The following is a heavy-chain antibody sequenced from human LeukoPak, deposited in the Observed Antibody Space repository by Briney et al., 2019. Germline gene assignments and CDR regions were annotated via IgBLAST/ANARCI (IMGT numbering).Heavy chain of an antibody. J-gene: IGHJ4*02. Sequence: ASVRVSCKASGYTFSSYAMHWVRQAPGQGLEWMGWINTNTGDPTYAQGFTSRVVFSLDTSVSTAYLQISSLKADDTALYYCASDHDYGGHSLDYWGQGTLVTVSS. D-gene: IGHD4-23*01. CDR1: GYTFSSYA. CDR2: INTNTGDP. CDR3: ASDHDYGGHSLDY. V-gene: IGHV7-4-1*02.